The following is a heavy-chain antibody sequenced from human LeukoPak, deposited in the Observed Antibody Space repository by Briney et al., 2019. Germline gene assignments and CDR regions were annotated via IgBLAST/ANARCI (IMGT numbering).Heavy chain of an antibody. CDR2: ISGGGGNT. J-gene: IGHJ3*02. D-gene: IGHD1-26*01. CDR1: GFTFSSYA. Sequence: GGSLRLSCAASGFTFSSYAMSWVRQAPGKGLEWVSTISGGGGNTYYADSVKGRFTISRDNSKNTLYLQMNSLRAEDTAVCYCGKNRYSGSLSPFDIWGQGTMVTVSS. V-gene: IGHV3-23*01. CDR3: GKNRYSGSLSPFDI.